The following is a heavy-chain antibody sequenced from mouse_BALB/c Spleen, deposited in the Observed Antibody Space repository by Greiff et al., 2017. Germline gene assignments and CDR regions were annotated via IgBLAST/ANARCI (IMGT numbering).Heavy chain of an antibody. J-gene: IGHJ4*01. Sequence: VQRVESGPGLVAPSQSLSITCTVSGFSLTGYGVNWVRQPPGKGLEWLGMIWGDGSTDYNSALKSRLSISKDNSKSQVFLKMNSLQTDDTARYYCARDRGDYYGSSYPIYAMDYWGQGTSVTVSS. V-gene: IGHV2-6-7*01. CDR3: ARDRGDYYGSSYPIYAMDY. D-gene: IGHD1-1*01. CDR2: IWGDGST. CDR1: GFSLTGYG.